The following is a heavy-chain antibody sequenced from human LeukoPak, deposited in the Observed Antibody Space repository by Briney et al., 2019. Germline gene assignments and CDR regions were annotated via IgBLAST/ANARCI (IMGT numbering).Heavy chain of an antibody. V-gene: IGHV1-2*02. J-gene: IGHJ3*02. D-gene: IGHD6-25*01. CDR2: INPNSGGT. Sequence: ASVKVSCKASGYTFTGYFMHWVRQAPGQGLEWMGWINPNSGGTNYAQKFQGRVTLTRDTSISTAYMELSSLRSDDTAVYYCARDQGLRLEWGAKFDIWGQGTMVTVSS. CDR1: GYTFTGYF. CDR3: ARDQGLRLEWGAKFDI.